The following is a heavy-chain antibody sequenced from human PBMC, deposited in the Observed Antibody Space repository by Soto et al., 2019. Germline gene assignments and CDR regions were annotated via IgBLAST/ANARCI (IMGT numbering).Heavy chain of an antibody. CDR3: AREGDRPYYYYGMDV. Sequence: QVQLVQSGNEVKKPGASVNVSCKASGYSFTRYGISWGRQAPGQGLEWMGWISGYNGKTKYAQKLQGRVSMTTDTSTSTAYMELRSLGSDDTAVYYCAREGDRPYYYYGMDVWGQGTTVTVSS. CDR1: GYSFTRYG. D-gene: IGHD3-16*01. CDR2: ISGYNGKT. J-gene: IGHJ6*02. V-gene: IGHV1-18*01.